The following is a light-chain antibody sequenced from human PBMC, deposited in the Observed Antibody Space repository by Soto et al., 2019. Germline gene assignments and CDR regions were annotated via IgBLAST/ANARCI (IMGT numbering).Light chain of an antibody. CDR2: GGI. J-gene: IGLJ2*01. V-gene: IGLV2-23*01. Sequence: QSALTQPASVSGSLGQSITISCTGTSSDVGSYNLVSWYQQHPGKAPKLMIYGGIKRPSGVSNRFSGSKSGNTASLTISGLQAEDEADYYCCSYAGQVVFGGGTKLTVL. CDR3: CSYAGQVV. CDR1: SSDVGSYNL.